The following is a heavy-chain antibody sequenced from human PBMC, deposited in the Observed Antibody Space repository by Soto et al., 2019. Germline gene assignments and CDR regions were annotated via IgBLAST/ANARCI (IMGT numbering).Heavy chain of an antibody. D-gene: IGHD2-21*02. V-gene: IGHV3-33*01. CDR1: GFTFSSYG. CDR2: IWYDGSNK. J-gene: IGHJ6*02. Sequence: QVQLVESGGGVVQPGRSLRLSCAASGFTFSSYGMHWVRQAPGKGLEWVAVIWYDGSNKYYADSVKGRFTISRDNSKNTLYLQMNSLRAEDTAVYYCARESTVVTPLTYYYYGMDVWGQGTTVTVSS. CDR3: ARESTVVTPLTYYYYGMDV.